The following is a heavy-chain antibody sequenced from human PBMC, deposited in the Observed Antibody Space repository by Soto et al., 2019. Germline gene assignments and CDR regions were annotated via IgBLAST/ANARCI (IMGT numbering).Heavy chain of an antibody. CDR1: SLSVSRCA. Sequence: GGSLRRSCATHSLSVSRCAMKGVLQSPGKGLEWVSAISGSGGSTYYADSVKGRFTISRDNSKNTLYLQMNSLRAEDTAVYYCAKDSSVGATRHMDYWGQRTLVTVS. CDR3: AKDSSVGATRHMDY. J-gene: IGHJ4*02. D-gene: IGHD1-26*01. V-gene: IGHV3-23*01. CDR2: ISGSGGST.